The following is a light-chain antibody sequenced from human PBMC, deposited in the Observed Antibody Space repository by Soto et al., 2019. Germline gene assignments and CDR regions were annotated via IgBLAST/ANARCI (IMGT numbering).Light chain of an antibody. V-gene: IGLV2-14*03. CDR1: SSDVGGYNF. CDR3: CSYTSSSTHV. Sequence: QSALTQPASVSGSPGQSITISCTGTSSDVGGYNFVSWYQQHPGKVPKLMIFDVNRRPSGVSDRFSGSKSGNTASLTISGLQAEHGGDYYCCSYTSSSTHVFGSGTKLTVL. J-gene: IGLJ1*01. CDR2: DVN.